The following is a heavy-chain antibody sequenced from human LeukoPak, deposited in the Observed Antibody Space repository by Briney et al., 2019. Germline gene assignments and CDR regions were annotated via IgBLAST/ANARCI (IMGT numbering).Heavy chain of an antibody. CDR1: GFTFSSYG. J-gene: IGHJ6*03. CDR2: ISHDGSNK. Sequence: GGSLRLSCAASGFTFSSYGMHWVRQAPGKGLEWVAVISHDGSNKFYADSVKGRFTLSRDNAKNTLYLQMNSLRAEDTAIYYCAKNGERGAYCTGGTCYPYFYYYMGVWGKGTTVTI. V-gene: IGHV3-30*18. D-gene: IGHD2-15*01. CDR3: AKNGERGAYCTGGTCYPYFYYYMGV.